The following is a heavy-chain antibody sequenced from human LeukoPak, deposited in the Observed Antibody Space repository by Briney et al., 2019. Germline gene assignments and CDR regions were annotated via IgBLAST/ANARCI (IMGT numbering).Heavy chain of an antibody. CDR1: GFTVSDYY. CDR3: ARDFVGATLGGAFDI. D-gene: IGHD1-26*01. CDR2: ISSTGITK. V-gene: IGHV3-11*04. Sequence: GGSLRLSCAASGFTVSDYYMSWIRQAPGKGLEWVSYISSTGITKYYADSVQGRFIISRDNAKYSLYLQMNSLRDEDTAVYYCARDFVGATLGGAFDIWGQGTMVTVSS. J-gene: IGHJ3*02.